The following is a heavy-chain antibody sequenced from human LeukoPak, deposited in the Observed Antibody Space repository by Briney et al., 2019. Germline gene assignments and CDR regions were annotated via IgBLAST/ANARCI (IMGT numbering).Heavy chain of an antibody. CDR1: GFVFSSYS. Sequence: GGSLRLSCAASGFVFSSYSMNWVRQAPGKGLEWVSAISGSGGSTYYADSVKGRFTISRDNSKNTLYLQMNSLRAEDTAVYYCAKEGYCRSTSCCNNWFDPWGQGTLVTVSS. D-gene: IGHD2-2*01. CDR2: ISGSGGST. CDR3: AKEGYCRSTSCCNNWFDP. V-gene: IGHV3-23*01. J-gene: IGHJ5*02.